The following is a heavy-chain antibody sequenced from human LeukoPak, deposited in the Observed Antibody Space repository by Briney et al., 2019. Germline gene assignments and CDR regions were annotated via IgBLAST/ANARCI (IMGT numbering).Heavy chain of an antibody. Sequence: SETLSLTCTVSGGSISSSSYYWGWIRQPPGKGLEWIGSIYYSGSTYYNPSLKSRVTISVDTSKNQFSLKLSSVTAADTAVYYCARGTGERWLQLGFDYWGQGTLVTVSS. CDR3: ARGTGERWLQLGFDY. V-gene: IGHV4-39*07. D-gene: IGHD5-24*01. CDR2: IYYSGST. CDR1: GGSISSSSYY. J-gene: IGHJ4*02.